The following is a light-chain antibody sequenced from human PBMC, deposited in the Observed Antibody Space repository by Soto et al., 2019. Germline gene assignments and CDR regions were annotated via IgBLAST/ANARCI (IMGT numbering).Light chain of an antibody. CDR1: QSVSSN. CDR3: QQYGSSPIT. Sequence: IVLTQSRTTLSVSPGRRPTLLCRASQSVSSNLAWYQQKPGQTPRLIIYGASTRATGVPPRFSGSLSGTDFTLTISRLEPEELSVYDCQQYGSSPITFGQGTRLEI. J-gene: IGKJ5*01. CDR2: GAS. V-gene: IGKV3-20*01.